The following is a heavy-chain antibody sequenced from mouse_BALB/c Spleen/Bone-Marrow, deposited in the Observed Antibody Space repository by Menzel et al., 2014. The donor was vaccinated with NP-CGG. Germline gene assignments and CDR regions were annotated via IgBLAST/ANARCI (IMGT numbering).Heavy chain of an antibody. CDR3: TKQDCYGNGYTIDY. Sequence: VHLVESGTGLASPSHSLSITCTAPGFSLTSYGVSWVRQSPGKGLEWLGVIWRDGSINYHSAIMSKLSISKDNSKSQVFLKQNSLQADDTATYYCTKQDCYGNGYTIDYWGQGTSVTVSS. V-gene: IGHV2-3*01. CDR1: GFSLTSYG. D-gene: IGHD2-1*01. CDR2: IWRDGSI. J-gene: IGHJ4*01.